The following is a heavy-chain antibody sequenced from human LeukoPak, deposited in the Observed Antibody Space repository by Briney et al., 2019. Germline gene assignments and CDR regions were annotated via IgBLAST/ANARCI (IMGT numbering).Heavy chain of an antibody. CDR3: ARDDPVVYATYDH. V-gene: IGHV3-21*01. Sequence: GGSLRLSCAASGFTFSSYSMNWVRQAPGKGLEWVSSISSSSNFIYYADSMKGRFTISRDNAKSSLFLQMTSLRADDTAVYYCARDDPVVYATYDHWGQGTLVTVSS. CDR1: GFTFSSYS. J-gene: IGHJ4*02. D-gene: IGHD2-8*02. CDR2: ISSSSNFI.